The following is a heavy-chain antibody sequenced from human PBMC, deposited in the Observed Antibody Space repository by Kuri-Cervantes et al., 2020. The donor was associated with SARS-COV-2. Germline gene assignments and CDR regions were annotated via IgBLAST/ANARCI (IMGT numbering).Heavy chain of an antibody. Sequence: GGSLRLSCAASGFTFSSYAMSWVRQAPGKGLEWVSAISGSGGSTYYADSVKGRFTISRDNSKSTLYLQMNSLRAEDTAVYYCTRELVVPAAIYPDAFDIWGQGTMVTVSS. CDR1: GFTFSSYA. CDR3: TRELVVPAAIYPDAFDI. CDR2: ISGSGGST. D-gene: IGHD2-2*02. V-gene: IGHV3-23*01. J-gene: IGHJ3*02.